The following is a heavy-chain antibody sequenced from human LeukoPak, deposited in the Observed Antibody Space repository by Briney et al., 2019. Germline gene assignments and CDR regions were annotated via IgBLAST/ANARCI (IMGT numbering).Heavy chain of an antibody. Sequence: SETLSLTCAVYGGSFSGYYWSWIRQPPGKGLEWIGEINHSGSTNYNPSLKSRVTISVDTSKNQFSLKLSSVTAADTAVYYCARVLGYSSGGSCTDAFDIWGQGTMVTVSS. D-gene: IGHD2-15*01. CDR3: ARVLGYSSGGSCTDAFDI. CDR2: INHSGST. CDR1: GGSFSGYY. J-gene: IGHJ3*02. V-gene: IGHV4-34*01.